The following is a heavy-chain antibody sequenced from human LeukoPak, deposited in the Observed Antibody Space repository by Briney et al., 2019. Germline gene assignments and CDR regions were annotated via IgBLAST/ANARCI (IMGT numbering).Heavy chain of an antibody. CDR1: GFTLGSYW. J-gene: IGHJ4*02. CDR2: INSDRSST. D-gene: IGHD2-2*01. Sequence: PGESLRLSCVVSGFTLGSYWMHWVRQAPGKGLVWVSRINSDRSSTDYADSVKGRFTISRDNANNTLYLQMNSLRAEDAGVYYCARGLTLLGYCSSTSCLLNYWGQGTLVTVSS. CDR3: ARGLTLLGYCSSTSCLLNY. V-gene: IGHV3-74*01.